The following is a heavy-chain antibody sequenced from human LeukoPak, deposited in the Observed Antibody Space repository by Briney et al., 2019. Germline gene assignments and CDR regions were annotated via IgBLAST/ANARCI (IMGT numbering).Heavy chain of an antibody. D-gene: IGHD5-12*01. V-gene: IGHV3-74*01. J-gene: IGHJ4*02. Sequence: GGSLRLSCAASGFSFSSFWMHWVRQVPGKGLVWVSGINSDGTTTGYADSVKGRFTISRDNAKNTVSLQMSSLRAEDTAFYYCAINGGGDSGYGNFDYWGQGPRSPSPQ. CDR2: INSDGTTT. CDR1: GFSFSSFW. CDR3: AINGGGDSGYGNFDY.